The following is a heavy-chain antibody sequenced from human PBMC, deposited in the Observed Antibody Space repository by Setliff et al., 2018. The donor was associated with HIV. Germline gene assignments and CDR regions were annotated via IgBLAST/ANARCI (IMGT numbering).Heavy chain of an antibody. V-gene: IGHV4-59*11. D-gene: IGHD3-10*01. CDR3: ARASAERSTVRGLAIAFDI. CDR1: GGSIRSHY. J-gene: IGHJ3*02. Sequence: PSETLSLTCIVSGGSIRSHYWSWIRQPPGKGLEWIGYIYYSGSTNYNPSLKSRVSISVKTSKNQFSLKLSSVTAADTAVYYCARASAERSTVRGLAIAFDIWGPGTKVTVS. CDR2: IYYSGST.